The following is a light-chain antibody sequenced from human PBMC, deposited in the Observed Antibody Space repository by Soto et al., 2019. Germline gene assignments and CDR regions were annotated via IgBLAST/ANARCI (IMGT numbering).Light chain of an antibody. CDR1: SGSIASNY. J-gene: IGLJ2*01. CDR2: EDN. Sequence: NFMLTQPHSVSESPGKTVTISCTRSSGSIASNYVQWYQQRPGSAPTTVIYEDNQRPSGVPDRFSGSIDSSSNSASLTISGLQTEDEADYQCQYYDSSNHGVFGGGTKVTVL. V-gene: IGLV6-57*04. CDR3: QYYDSSNHGV.